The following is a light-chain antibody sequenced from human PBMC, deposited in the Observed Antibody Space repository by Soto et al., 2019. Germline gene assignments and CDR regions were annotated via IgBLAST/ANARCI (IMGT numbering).Light chain of an antibody. Sequence: QSALTQPASVSGSPGQSLTISCTGTSSDVGSYNLVSWYQQHPGKAPKLIIYEGSKRPSGVSNRFSGSKSGNTASLTISGLQAEDEADYYCCSYAGSSTHVVFGGGTKLTVL. CDR3: CSYAGSSTHVV. CDR2: EGS. CDR1: SSDVGSYNL. J-gene: IGLJ2*01. V-gene: IGLV2-23*01.